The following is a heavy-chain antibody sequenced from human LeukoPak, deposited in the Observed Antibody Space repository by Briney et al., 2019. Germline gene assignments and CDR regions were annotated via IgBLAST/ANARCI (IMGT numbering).Heavy chain of an antibody. CDR3: ARVSSYVRWFDP. D-gene: IGHD1-26*01. V-gene: IGHV4-34*01. J-gene: IGHJ5*02. CDR2: INHSGST. CDR1: GGSFSGYY. Sequence: SETLSLTCAVYGGSFSGYYWSWIPQPPGKGLEWIGEINHSGSTNYNPSLKSRVTISVDTSKNQFSLKLSSVTAADTAVYYCARVSSYVRWFDPWGQGTLVTVSS.